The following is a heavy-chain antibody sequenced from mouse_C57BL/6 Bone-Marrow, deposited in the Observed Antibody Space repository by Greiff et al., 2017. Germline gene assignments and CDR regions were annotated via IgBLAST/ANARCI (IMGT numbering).Heavy chain of an antibody. CDR1: GFTFTDYY. V-gene: IGHV7-4*01. CDR3: VKAGDYDGFAY. D-gene: IGHD2-4*01. CDR2: IRNKANGYTT. Sequence: DVKLVESGGGLVQPGASLRLSCAASGFTFTDYYMSWVRQPPGKAPAWLALIRNKANGYTTEYTASVKGRFTISRDNSQNILYLQMNTLRAEDSATYYCVKAGDYDGFAYWGQGTLVTVSA. J-gene: IGHJ3*01.